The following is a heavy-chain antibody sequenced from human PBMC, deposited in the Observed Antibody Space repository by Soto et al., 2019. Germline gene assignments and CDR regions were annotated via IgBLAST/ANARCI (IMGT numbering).Heavy chain of an antibody. Sequence: QVQLVESGGGVVQPGRSLRLSCAASGFTFRSYAMHWVRQAPGKGLEWVAVISYDASNKYYADSVKGRFTISRDNSKNTLYLQMNSLRAEDMAVYYCARGNSSSHAAFDYWGQGTLVTVSS. V-gene: IGHV3-30-3*01. J-gene: IGHJ4*02. CDR3: ARGNSSSHAAFDY. CDR1: GFTFRSYA. D-gene: IGHD6-13*01. CDR2: ISYDASNK.